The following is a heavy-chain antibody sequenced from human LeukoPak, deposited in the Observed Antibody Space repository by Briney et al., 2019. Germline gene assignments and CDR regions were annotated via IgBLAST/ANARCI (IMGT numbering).Heavy chain of an antibody. J-gene: IGHJ4*02. D-gene: IGHD2-21*02. CDR3: ARNCGGDCPDPRIFDY. CDR2: ISGSGGST. V-gene: IGHV3-23*01. Sequence: PGGSLRLSCAASGFTFSSYAMRWVRQAPGKALEWLSAISGSGGSTYYADYVRGRFTIYRDNSKNTLYLQMSSLRSEDTAVYYCARNCGGDCPDPRIFDYWGQGTLVTVSS. CDR1: GFTFSSYA.